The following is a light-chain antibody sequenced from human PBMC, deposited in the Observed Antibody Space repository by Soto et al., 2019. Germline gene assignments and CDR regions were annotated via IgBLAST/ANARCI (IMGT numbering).Light chain of an antibody. Sequence: DIQMTQSPSSLSASVGDRVTITCRASQSISNYLNWYQQKPGKAPKLLIYAASSLQSGVPSRFSVSGSGTDFTLTISSLQPEDFATYYCQQSYSIPYTFGQVTKLEIK. V-gene: IGKV1-39*01. CDR2: AAS. CDR1: QSISNY. CDR3: QQSYSIPYT. J-gene: IGKJ2*01.